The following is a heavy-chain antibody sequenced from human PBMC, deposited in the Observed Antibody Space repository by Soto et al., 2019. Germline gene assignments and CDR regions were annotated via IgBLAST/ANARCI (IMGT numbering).Heavy chain of an antibody. Sequence: KQSPTLSLTCAISGDSVSSNSAAWNWIRQSPSRGLEWLGRTYYRSKWYNDYAVSVKSRITINPDTSKNQFSLQLNSVTPEDTAVYYCARFGRWLQFSAFDIWGQGTMVTVSS. V-gene: IGHV6-1*01. CDR1: GDSVSSNSAA. CDR2: TYYRSKWYN. J-gene: IGHJ3*02. D-gene: IGHD5-12*01. CDR3: ARFGRWLQFSAFDI.